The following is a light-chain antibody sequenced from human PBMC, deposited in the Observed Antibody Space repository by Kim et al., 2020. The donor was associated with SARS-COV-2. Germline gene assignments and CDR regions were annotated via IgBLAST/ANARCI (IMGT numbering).Light chain of an antibody. V-gene: IGKV3-11*01. Sequence: LSPGERATLSCWASQSVGRFLAWYQQTPGLPPRLRIYGASNRATGIPARFSGSGSGTDFTLTISRLEPEDSAVYYCQQRTDWPITFVQGTRLEIK. J-gene: IGKJ5*01. CDR3: QQRTDWPIT. CDR1: QSVGRF. CDR2: GAS.